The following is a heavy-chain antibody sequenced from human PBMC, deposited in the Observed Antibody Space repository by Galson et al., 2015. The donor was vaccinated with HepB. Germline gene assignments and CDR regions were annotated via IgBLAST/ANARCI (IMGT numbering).Heavy chain of an antibody. D-gene: IGHD3-3*01. J-gene: IGHJ3*02. CDR1: GFSLFSTKVA. CDR3: AHSPLSPDYDFLVGDPFDI. Sequence: PALVKPTQTLTLTCTLSGFSLFSTKVAVGWIRQPPGKALEFLALIYWDDDKRYSPSLENRLTITKFPSRNQVVLTITNMGPADTARYYCAHSPLSPDYDFLVGDPFDIGGQATTFTVSS. CDR2: IYWDDDK. V-gene: IGHV2-5*02.